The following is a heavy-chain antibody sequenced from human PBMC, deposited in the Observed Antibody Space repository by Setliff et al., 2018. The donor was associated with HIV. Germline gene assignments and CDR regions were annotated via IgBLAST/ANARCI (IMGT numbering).Heavy chain of an antibody. Sequence: SGPPLVHPTPTLTLTCTFSGFSLSTNGVGVGWIRQPPGKALEWLALIYWDADKRYSPSLKNRLTITKDTSKNQVLLTMTNMDPLDTATYYCAHNHLAVAGSHYFDYWGQGTLVTVSS. CDR2: IYWDADK. V-gene: IGHV2-5*02. J-gene: IGHJ4*02. CDR1: GFSLSTNGVG. CDR3: AHNHLAVAGSHYFDY. D-gene: IGHD6-19*01.